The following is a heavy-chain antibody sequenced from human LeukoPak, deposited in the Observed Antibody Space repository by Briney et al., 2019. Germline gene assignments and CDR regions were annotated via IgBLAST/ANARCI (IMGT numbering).Heavy chain of an antibody. CDR3: ARVSVVGAVTTHWYFDL. V-gene: IGHV3-23*01. J-gene: IGHJ2*01. Sequence: GGSLRLSCAASGFTLCRYAMSCVPHAPGEGLEWGSTISGSCGSTYYAVSVKGRFTISRDNSKNTLFLQMNSLRAGDTAVYYCARVSVVGAVTTHWYFDLWGRGTLVTVSS. D-gene: IGHD4-17*01. CDR1: GFTLCRYA. CDR2: ISGSCGST.